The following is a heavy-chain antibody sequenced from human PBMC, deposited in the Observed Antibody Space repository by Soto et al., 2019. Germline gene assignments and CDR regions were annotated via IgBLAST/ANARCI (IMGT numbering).Heavy chain of an antibody. CDR2: VSAYNGNT. J-gene: IGHJ4*02. V-gene: IGHV1-18*04. CDR3: ARDLRYTSSWYVAFGY. D-gene: IGHD6-13*01. CDR1: GYTFTSYG. Sequence: QVQLVQSGAEVKKPGASVKVSCKASGYTFTSYGISWVRQAPGQGLEWMGWVSAYNGNTNYAQKLQRRVTMTTDTPTSKPYMELRSLRSDDPAVYYCARDLRYTSSWYVAFGYWGQGTLDTVPS.